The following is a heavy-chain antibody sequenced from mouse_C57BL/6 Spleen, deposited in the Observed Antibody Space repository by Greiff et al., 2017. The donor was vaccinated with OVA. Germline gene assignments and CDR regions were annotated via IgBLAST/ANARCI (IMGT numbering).Heavy chain of an antibody. J-gene: IGHJ2*01. CDR2: ISDGGSYT. V-gene: IGHV5-4*01. Sequence: EVQVVESGGGLVKPGGSLKLSCAASGFTFSSYAMSWVRQTPEKRLEWVATISDGGSYTYYPDNVKGRFTISRDNAKNNLYLQMSHLKSEDTAMYYCAREVYYYGSSSYFDYWGQGTTLTVSS. CDR1: GFTFSSYA. D-gene: IGHD1-1*01. CDR3: AREVYYYGSSSYFDY.